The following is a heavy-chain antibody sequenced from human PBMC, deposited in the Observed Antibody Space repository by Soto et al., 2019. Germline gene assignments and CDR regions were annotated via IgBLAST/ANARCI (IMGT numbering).Heavy chain of an antibody. CDR3: ARPGGYNYFVFDY. D-gene: IGHD5-12*01. J-gene: IGHJ4*02. Sequence: PWESLKISCEGSGYSVTSYCIGWVRQMPGKGLEWMGIIYPGDSDTRYSPSFQGQVTISADKSISTAYLQWSSLKASDTAMYYCARPGGYNYFVFDYWGQGTLVTVSS. V-gene: IGHV5-51*01. CDR1: GYSVTSYC. CDR2: IYPGDSDT.